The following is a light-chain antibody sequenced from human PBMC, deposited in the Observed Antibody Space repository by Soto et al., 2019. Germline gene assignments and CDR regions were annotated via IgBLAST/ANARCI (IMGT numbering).Light chain of an antibody. CDR1: QSVSSN. CDR3: QQYNEWPMT. CDR2: DAF. V-gene: IGKV3-15*01. J-gene: IGKJ1*01. Sequence: EILMTQSPVTLSVSPGERATLSCRASQSVSSNFAWYQQKHGQAPSLLIYDAFTRATGIPARFSSTGSGTEFTLTISSLQYEYFVLYYCQQYNEWPMTFGQGTKVEI.